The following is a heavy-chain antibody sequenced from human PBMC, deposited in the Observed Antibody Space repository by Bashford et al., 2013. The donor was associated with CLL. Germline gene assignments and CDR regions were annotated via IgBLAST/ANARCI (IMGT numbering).Heavy chain of an antibody. CDR1: GDSINNYY. CDR3: ARMSVTTGGSSHFDY. Sequence: SSETLSLTCTVSGDSINNYYWSWIRQPPGKGLEWIGYIYYSGSTNYNPSLKSRVTISVDTSKNQFSLKLSSVTAADTAVYYCARMSVTTGGSSHFDYWGQGTLVTVSS. V-gene: IGHV4-59*01. CDR2: IYYSGST. D-gene: IGHD4-17*01. J-gene: IGHJ4*02.